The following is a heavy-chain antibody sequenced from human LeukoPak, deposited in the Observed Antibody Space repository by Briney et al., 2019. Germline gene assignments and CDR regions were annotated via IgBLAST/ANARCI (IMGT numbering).Heavy chain of an antibody. Sequence: SETLSLTCTVSGGSISSYYWSWIRQPPGKGLEWIGEINHSGTTNYNPSLKSRVTMSVDTSKNQFSLKLSSVTAADTAVYYCARGRVRITMIPDAFDIWGQGTMVTVSS. D-gene: IGHD3-22*01. CDR2: INHSGTT. CDR3: ARGRVRITMIPDAFDI. CDR1: GGSISSYY. V-gene: IGHV4-34*01. J-gene: IGHJ3*02.